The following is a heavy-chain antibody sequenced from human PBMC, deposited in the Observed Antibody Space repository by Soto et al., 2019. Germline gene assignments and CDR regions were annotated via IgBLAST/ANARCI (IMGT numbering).Heavy chain of an antibody. Sequence: ASVKVSCKASGGTFSSYTISWVRQAPGQGLEWMGRIIPILGIANYAQKFQGRVTITADKSTSTAYMELSSLRSEDTAVYYCAREGVVAKGNWFDPWGQGTLVTVSS. CDR2: IIPILGIA. V-gene: IGHV1-69*04. J-gene: IGHJ5*02. CDR1: GGTFSSYT. D-gene: IGHD5-12*01. CDR3: AREGVVAKGNWFDP.